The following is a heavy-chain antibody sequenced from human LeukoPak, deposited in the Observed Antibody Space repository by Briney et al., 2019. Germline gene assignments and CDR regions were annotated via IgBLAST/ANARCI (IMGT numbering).Heavy chain of an antibody. V-gene: IGHV3-73*01. CDR1: GFTFSGSA. J-gene: IGHJ3*02. D-gene: IGHD1-26*01. CDR2: IRSKANSYAT. CDR3: TRLYRYSGSYLDAFDI. Sequence: PGGSLRLSCAASGFTFSGSAMHWVRQASGKGLEWVGRIRSKANSYATAYAASVKGRFTISRDDSKNTAYLQMNSLKTEDTAVYYCTRLYRYSGSYLDAFDIWGQGTMVTVSS.